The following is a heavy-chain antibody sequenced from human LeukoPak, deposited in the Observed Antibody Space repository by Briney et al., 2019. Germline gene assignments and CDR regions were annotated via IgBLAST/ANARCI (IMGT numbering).Heavy chain of an antibody. D-gene: IGHD1-26*01. Sequence: SSETLSLTCTASGGSISSSSYYWGWIRQPPGKGLEWIGSIYYSGSTYYNPSLKSRVTISVDTSKNQFSLKLSSVTAADTAVYYCARGVGATLPVDYWGQGTLVTVSS. CDR3: ARGVGATLPVDY. CDR2: IYYSGST. J-gene: IGHJ4*02. V-gene: IGHV4-39*07. CDR1: GGSISSSSYY.